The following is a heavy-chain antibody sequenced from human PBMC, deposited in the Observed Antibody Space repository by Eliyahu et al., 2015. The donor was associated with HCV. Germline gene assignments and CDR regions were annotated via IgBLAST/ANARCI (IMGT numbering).Heavy chain of an antibody. CDR2: VXTDGTSX. CDR3: ARKLLGGYSYFDY. D-gene: IGHD3-22*01. V-gene: IGHV3-74*01. J-gene: IGHJ4*02. CDR1: GFPLCSYW. Sequence: EVQLVESGXGLVQPGGSLRLSCAAXGFPLCSYWMHWVRXXPGKGLLWGSRVXTDGTSXTYADSVKGRFTIXRDNAKNTLYLQMXSLRAEDTAVYYCARKLLGGYSYFDYWGQGTLVTVSS.